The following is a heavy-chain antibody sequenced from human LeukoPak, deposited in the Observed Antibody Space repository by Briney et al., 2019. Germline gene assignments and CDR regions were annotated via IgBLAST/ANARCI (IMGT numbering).Heavy chain of an antibody. CDR2: IYYSGST. D-gene: IGHD6-19*01. J-gene: IGHJ4*02. V-gene: IGHV4-30-4*02. Sequence: SETLSLTCTVSGGSISSGDYYWRWIRQPPGKGLEWIGYIYYSGSTYYNPSLKSRVTISVDTSKNQFSLKLSSVTAEDTAVYYCARMYTSGWSHFDYWGQGTLVTVSS. CDR1: GGSISSGDYY. CDR3: ARMYTSGWSHFDY.